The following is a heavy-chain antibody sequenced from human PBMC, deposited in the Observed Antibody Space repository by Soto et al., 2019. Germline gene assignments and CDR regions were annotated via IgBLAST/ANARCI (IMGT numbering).Heavy chain of an antibody. CDR1: GGSISSGGYY. CDR3: ARGGYCSSTSCYAHYYYYYPDV. V-gene: IGHV4-31*03. J-gene: IGHJ6*03. D-gene: IGHD2-2*01. CDR2: IYYSGST. Sequence: SETLSLTCTVSGGSISSGGYYWSWIRQHPGKGLEWIGYIYYSGSTYYNPSLKSRVTISVDTSKNQFSLKLSSVTAADTAVYYCARGGYCSSTSCYAHYYYYYPDVWGKGTTVTVSS.